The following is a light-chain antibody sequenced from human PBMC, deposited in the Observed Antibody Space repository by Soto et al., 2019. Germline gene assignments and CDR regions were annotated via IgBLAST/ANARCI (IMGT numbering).Light chain of an antibody. CDR3: QQRSNWPPFT. CDR1: QSVGHF. J-gene: IGKJ3*01. V-gene: IGKV3-11*01. Sequence: EIVLTQSPVTLSLSPGERATLSCRASQSVGHFLAWYQQRPGQAPRLLIYDASNRATDTPDRFSGSGSGTDFTLTISSLEPEDFAVYYCQQRSNWPPFTFGPGTKVDIK. CDR2: DAS.